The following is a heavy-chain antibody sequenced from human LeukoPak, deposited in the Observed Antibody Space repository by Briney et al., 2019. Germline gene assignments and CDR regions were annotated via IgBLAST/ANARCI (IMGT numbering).Heavy chain of an antibody. CDR2: INPNSGGT. CDR3: ARVDIPAATSRWE. J-gene: IGHJ4*02. CDR1: GYTFTGYY. D-gene: IGHD2-2*01. V-gene: IGHV1-2*02. Sequence: ASVKVSCKASGYTFTGYYMHWVRQAPGRGLEWMGWINPNSGGTNYAQKFQGRVTMTRDTSISTAYMELSRLRSDDTAVYYCARVDIPAATSRWEWGQGTLVTVSS.